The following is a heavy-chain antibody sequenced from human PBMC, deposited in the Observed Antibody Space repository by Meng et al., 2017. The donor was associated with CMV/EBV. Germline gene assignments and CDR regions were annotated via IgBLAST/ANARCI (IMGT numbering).Heavy chain of an antibody. D-gene: IGHD3-16*02. V-gene: IGHV3-21*01. Sequence: GESLKISCAASGFTFNTYAMNWVRQAPGKGLEWVSSLDSGYVFVYYADSVKGRFTISRDNAKNSLYLQMNSLRAEDTAVYYCAREGYPDPFDYWGQGTLVTVSS. CDR1: GFTFNTYA. J-gene: IGHJ4*02. CDR3: AREGYPDPFDY. CDR2: LDSGYVFV.